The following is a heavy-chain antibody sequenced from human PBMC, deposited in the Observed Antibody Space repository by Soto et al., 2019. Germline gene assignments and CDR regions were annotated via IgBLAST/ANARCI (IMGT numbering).Heavy chain of an antibody. Sequence: GGSLRLSCAASGFTFSSYEMNWVRQAPGKGLEWVSYISSSGSTIYYADSVKGRFTISRDNAKNSLYLQMNSLRAEDTAVYYCARISDILGAFDIWGQGTMVTVSS. CDR1: GFTFSSYE. V-gene: IGHV3-48*03. CDR2: ISSSGSTI. D-gene: IGHD3-9*01. J-gene: IGHJ3*02. CDR3: ARISDILGAFDI.